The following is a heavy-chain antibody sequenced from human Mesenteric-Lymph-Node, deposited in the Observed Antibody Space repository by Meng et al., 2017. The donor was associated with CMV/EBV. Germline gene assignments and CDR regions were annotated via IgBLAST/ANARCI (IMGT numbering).Heavy chain of an antibody. J-gene: IGHJ4*02. CDR1: GGSISSHY. Sequence: SETLSLTCIVSGGSISSHYWNWVRQTPGKGLEWIEYVYHSGSPKYNPSLKSRVTISLDTSKNQVSLRLSSVTAADTAVYFCARVDGERWLQLIGWGQGTLVTVSS. V-gene: IGHV4-59*11. D-gene: IGHD5-24*01. CDR2: VYHSGSP. CDR3: ARVDGERWLQLIG.